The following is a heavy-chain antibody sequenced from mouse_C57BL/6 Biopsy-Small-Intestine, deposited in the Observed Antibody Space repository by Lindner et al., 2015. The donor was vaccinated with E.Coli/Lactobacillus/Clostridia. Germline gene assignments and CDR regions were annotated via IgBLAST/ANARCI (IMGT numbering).Heavy chain of an antibody. Sequence: SVKVSCKASGYTFTSYDINWVRQATGQGLEWLGWMNPNSGNTGYAQKFQGRVTMTRNTSISTAYMELSSLRSEDTAVYYCARMNSGVPATIVWFDPWGQGTLVTVSS. CDR2: MNPNSGNT. J-gene: IGHJ4*01. CDR1: GYTFTSYD. CDR3: ARMNSGVPATIVWFDP. V-gene: IGHV1S55*01. D-gene: IGHD2-12*01.